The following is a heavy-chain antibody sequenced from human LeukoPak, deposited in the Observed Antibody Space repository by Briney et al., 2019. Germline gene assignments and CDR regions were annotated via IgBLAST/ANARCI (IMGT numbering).Heavy chain of an antibody. CDR2: INPNSGGT. CDR3: GGDYYDSSGYSPQTS. Sequence: ASVKGSCKASGHTFTGYYMHWVRQAPGHGLEWMRWINPNSGGTNYTQKFQGRVTVTRDTSISTAYMELSRLRSDDTAVYYCGGDYYDSSGYSPQTSWGQGTLVTVSS. CDR1: GHTFTGYY. J-gene: IGHJ5*02. D-gene: IGHD3-22*01. V-gene: IGHV1-2*02.